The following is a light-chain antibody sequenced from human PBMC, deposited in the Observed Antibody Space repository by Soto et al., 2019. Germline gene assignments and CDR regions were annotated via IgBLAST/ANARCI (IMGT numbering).Light chain of an antibody. Sequence: QPDFLSGSVGPPKTISCTGTARGVGSYDLVSWYQHHPGKAPKLLIYEVSNRPSGVSDRFSGSKSGNTASLTISGLQTEDEADYYCCSFAGSSNLYVFGTGT. V-gene: IGLV2-23*02. CDR2: EVS. CDR1: ARGVGSYDL. CDR3: CSFAGSSNLYV. J-gene: IGLJ1*01.